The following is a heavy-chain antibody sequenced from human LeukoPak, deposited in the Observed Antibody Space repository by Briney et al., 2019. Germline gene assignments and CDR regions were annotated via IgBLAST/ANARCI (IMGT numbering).Heavy chain of an antibody. J-gene: IGHJ6*03. Sequence: GSLRLSCVASGFNFNMFWMGWVRQAPGKGLEWIGHMSYSGSTNYNPSLRSRVTMSLDTSKNQFSLKLSSVTAADTAVYYCARNHDFWSGHYYYYMDVWGKGTTVTVSS. V-gene: IGHV4-59*01. CDR1: GFNFNMFW. D-gene: IGHD3-3*01. CDR3: ARNHDFWSGHYYYYMDV. CDR2: MSYSGST.